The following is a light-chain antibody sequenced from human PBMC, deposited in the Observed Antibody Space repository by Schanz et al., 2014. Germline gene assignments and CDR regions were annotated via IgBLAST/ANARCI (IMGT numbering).Light chain of an antibody. CDR3: QQYNSYHT. CDR1: QSISSY. V-gene: IGKV1-5*01. J-gene: IGKJ4*01. Sequence: DIQMTQSPSSLSASVGDRVTITCRASQSISSYLNWYQQKPGKAPKVLIYGASNLESGVPSRFSGSGSGSEITLTISSLQPDDFATYYCQQYNSYHTFGGGTKVEIK. CDR2: GAS.